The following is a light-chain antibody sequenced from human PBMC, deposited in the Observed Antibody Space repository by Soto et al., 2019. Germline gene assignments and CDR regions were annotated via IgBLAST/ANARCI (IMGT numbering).Light chain of an antibody. CDR2: RNN. V-gene: IGLV1-47*01. CDR1: SSNIGSNY. CDR3: PSLDYSLSGYV. J-gene: IGLJ1*01. Sequence: QSVLTQPPSASGTPGQRVTISCSGSSSNIGSNYVYWYQQLPGTAPKLLIYRNNQRTSGVPDRFSGSNSGTSASLASSGPRSYDEADYCCPSLDYSLSGYVFATGTKLTVL.